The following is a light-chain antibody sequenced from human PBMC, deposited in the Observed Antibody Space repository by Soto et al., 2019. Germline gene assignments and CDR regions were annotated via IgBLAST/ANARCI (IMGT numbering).Light chain of an antibody. V-gene: IGKV1-39*01. CDR2: AAS. J-gene: IGKJ4*01. CDR3: QQSFTTRPT. Sequence: DIQRTQYSSFLYASIVDRVTITRRAKQSINTLLNWYQQKPGKAPNLLIFAASSLQSGVPSRFSGSASGTDFTLTISGLQPEDFATYYCQQSFTTRPTFGGGTKVDIK. CDR1: QSINTL.